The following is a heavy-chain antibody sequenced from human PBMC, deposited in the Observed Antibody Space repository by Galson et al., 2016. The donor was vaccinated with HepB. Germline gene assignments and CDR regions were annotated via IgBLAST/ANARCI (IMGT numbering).Heavy chain of an antibody. Sequence: SVKVSCKAFEYTFTSYDINWVRQAGGQGLEWMGWMNPNSGYTGYPQKFQDRVTMTRNTSTNTAYMELTGLTPEDTAVYYCARAFRSSTVAARVFDPWGQGTLATVSS. CDR2: MNPNSGYT. J-gene: IGHJ5*02. V-gene: IGHV1-8*01. CDR1: EYTFTSYD. CDR3: ARAFRSSTVAARVFDP. D-gene: IGHD6-6*01.